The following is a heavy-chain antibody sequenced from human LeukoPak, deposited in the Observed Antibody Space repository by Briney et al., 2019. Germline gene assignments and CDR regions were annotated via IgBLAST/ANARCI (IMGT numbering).Heavy chain of an antibody. CDR2: ISASGGST. CDR1: GFTFSSYG. V-gene: IGHV3-23*01. CDR3: AKDRVTYCIGGTCSDLDY. D-gene: IGHD2-15*01. J-gene: IGHJ4*02. Sequence: PGGTLRLSCAASGFTFSSYGMSWVRQAPGKGLKWVSDISASGGSTYYADSVKGRFTISRDNSKNTLYLQMNSLRTEDTAVYYCAKDRVTYCIGGTCSDLDYWGQGTLVTVSS.